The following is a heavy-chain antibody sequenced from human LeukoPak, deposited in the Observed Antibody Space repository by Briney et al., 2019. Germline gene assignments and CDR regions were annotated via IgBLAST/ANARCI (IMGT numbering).Heavy chain of an antibody. J-gene: IGHJ4*02. CDR2: ISAYNGNT. CDR1: GYNFTSDG. CDR3: ARDSKTCLDY. Sequence: ATSVKVSCKASGYNFTSDGITWVRQAPGQGLEWMGWISAYNGNTNYAQKHQGRVTMTTDTSTSTAYMELRSLTSDDTAVYYCARDSKTCLDYWGQGTLVTVSS. V-gene: IGHV1-18*01.